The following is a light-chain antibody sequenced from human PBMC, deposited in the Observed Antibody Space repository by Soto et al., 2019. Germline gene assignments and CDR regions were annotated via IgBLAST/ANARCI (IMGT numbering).Light chain of an antibody. J-gene: IGKJ1*01. Sequence: DIHFTQSPATLASSPGDRATISCRASQTISSWLAWYQQKPGKAPKLLIYDASNLESGVPSRFSGSGSGTEFTLTISSLQTDDFATYYCQQNYSSPCTFGQGTKVDIK. CDR3: QQNYSSPCT. CDR2: DAS. V-gene: IGKV1-5*01. CDR1: QTISSW.